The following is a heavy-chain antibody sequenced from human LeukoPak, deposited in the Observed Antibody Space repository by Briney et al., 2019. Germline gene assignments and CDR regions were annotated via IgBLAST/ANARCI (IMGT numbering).Heavy chain of an antibody. D-gene: IGHD3-10*01. CDR1: GGSITSSNYY. CDR2: FYYSGST. J-gene: IGHJ4*02. V-gene: IGHV4-39*01. CDR3: VYYYGSGSVEY. Sequence: SETLSLTCTVSGGSITSSNYYWGWIRQPPGKGLEWIGSFYYSGSTNYNPSLKSRVTISVDTSKNQFSPKLSSVTAADTAVYYCVYYYGSGSVEYWGQGTLVTVSS.